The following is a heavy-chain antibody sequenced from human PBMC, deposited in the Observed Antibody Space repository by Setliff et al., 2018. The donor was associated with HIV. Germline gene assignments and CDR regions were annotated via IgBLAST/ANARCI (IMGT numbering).Heavy chain of an antibody. CDR2: ITGSGGGGSGGIT. V-gene: IGHV3-23*01. J-gene: IGHJ4*01. CDR3: ARVYDSSGYSLSIPGY. CDR1: GFTFSNYG. Sequence: PGGSLRLSCAASGFTFSNYGMNWVRQAPGKGLEWVSGITGSGGGGSGGITYYAASVKGRFTISRDNSRNTLDLQMNSLRVEDTALYYCARVYDSSGYSLSIPGYWGQGTLVTVSS. D-gene: IGHD3-22*01.